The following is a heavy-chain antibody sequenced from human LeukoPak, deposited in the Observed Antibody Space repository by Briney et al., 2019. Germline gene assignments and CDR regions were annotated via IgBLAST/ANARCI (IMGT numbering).Heavy chain of an antibody. CDR1: GGTFSSYA. J-gene: IGHJ6*03. CDR3: ARGIAVAGYPLDYYYYYMDV. Sequence: GASVKVSCKASGGTFSSYAISWVRQAPGQGLEWMGGIIPIFGTANYAQKFQGRVTITTDESTSTAYMELSSLRSEDTAVYYCARGIAVAGYPLDYYYYYMDVWGKGTTVTVSS. V-gene: IGHV1-69*05. D-gene: IGHD6-19*01. CDR2: IIPIFGTA.